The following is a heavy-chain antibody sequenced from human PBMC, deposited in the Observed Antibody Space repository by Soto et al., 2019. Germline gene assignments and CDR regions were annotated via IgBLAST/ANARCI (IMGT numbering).Heavy chain of an antibody. CDR2: ISSSSSYI. D-gene: IGHD6-19*01. J-gene: IGHJ5*02. Sequence: GGSLRLSCAASGFTFSSYSMNWVRQAPGKGLEWVSSISSSSSYIYYADSVKGRFTISRDNAKNSLYLQMNSLRAEDTAVYYCARDGGQWLVHGTNWFDPWGQGTLVTVSS. V-gene: IGHV3-21*01. CDR3: ARDGGQWLVHGTNWFDP. CDR1: GFTFSSYS.